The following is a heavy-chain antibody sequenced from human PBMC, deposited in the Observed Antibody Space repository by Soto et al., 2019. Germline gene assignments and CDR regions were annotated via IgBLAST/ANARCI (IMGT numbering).Heavy chain of an antibody. CDR3: ARDRIEYSSSSGFWFDP. Sequence: ASVKVSCKASGYTFTGYYMHWVRQAPGQGLEWMGWINPNSGGTNYAQKFQGWVTMTRDTSISTAYMELSRLRSDDTAVYYCARDRIEYSSSSGFWFDPWGQGTLVTVSS. V-gene: IGHV1-2*04. CDR1: GYTFTGYY. CDR2: INPNSGGT. D-gene: IGHD6-6*01. J-gene: IGHJ5*02.